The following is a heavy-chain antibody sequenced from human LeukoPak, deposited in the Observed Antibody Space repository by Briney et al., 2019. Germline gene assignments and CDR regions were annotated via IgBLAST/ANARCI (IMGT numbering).Heavy chain of an antibody. CDR3: ARRITPHAFDI. Sequence: SETLSLTCTVSGGSISSYYWSWIRQHPGKGLEWIGYIYYSGSTYYNPSLKSRVTISVDTSKNQFSLKLSSVTAADTAVYYCARRITPHAFDIWGQGTMVTVSS. D-gene: IGHD1-14*01. V-gene: IGHV4-59*06. CDR1: GGSISSYY. J-gene: IGHJ3*02. CDR2: IYYSGST.